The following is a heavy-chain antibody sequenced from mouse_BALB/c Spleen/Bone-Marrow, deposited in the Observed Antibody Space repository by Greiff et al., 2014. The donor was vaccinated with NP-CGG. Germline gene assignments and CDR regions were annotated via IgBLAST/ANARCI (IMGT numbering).Heavy chain of an antibody. CDR2: INPYNADS. Sequence: VQLQQPGPEMVKPGASVKISCKASGYSFIGYFINWVMQSHGKSLEWIGLINPYNADSLYNQKFRGKATLTVDKSSSTDHMELRSRASEDSAVYYCSRGGDYWGQGTTLTVSS. CDR3: SRGGDY. CDR1: GYSFIGYF. V-gene: IGHV1-20*02. J-gene: IGHJ2*01.